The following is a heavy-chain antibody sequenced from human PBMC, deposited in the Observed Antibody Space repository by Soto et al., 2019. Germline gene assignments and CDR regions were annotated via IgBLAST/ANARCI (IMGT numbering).Heavy chain of an antibody. CDR1: GGTFSSYT. CDR2: IIPILGIA. D-gene: IGHD2-2*01. CDR3: ARDLPSRVVPAAMRHNYSYYYIDV. Sequence: ASVKVSCKASGGTFSSYTISWVRQAPGQGLEWMGRIIPILGIANYAQKFQGRVTITADKSTSTAYMELSSLRSEDTAVYYCARDLPSRVVPAAMRHNYSYYYIDVRAKGTTVTVS. J-gene: IGHJ6*03. V-gene: IGHV1-69*04.